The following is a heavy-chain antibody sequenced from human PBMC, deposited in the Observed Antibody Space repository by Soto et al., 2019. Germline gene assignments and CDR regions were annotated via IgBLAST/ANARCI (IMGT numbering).Heavy chain of an antibody. J-gene: IGHJ5*02. CDR1: GFTFSSYA. Sequence: GGSLRLSCAASGFTFSSYAMSWVRQAPGKGLEWVSAISGSGSSTYYADSVKGRFTISRDNSKNTLYPQMNSLRAEDTAVYYCAKTKRLLWFGELLPSWFDPWGQGTLVTVSS. V-gene: IGHV3-23*01. D-gene: IGHD3-10*01. CDR2: ISGSGSST. CDR3: AKTKRLLWFGELLPSWFDP.